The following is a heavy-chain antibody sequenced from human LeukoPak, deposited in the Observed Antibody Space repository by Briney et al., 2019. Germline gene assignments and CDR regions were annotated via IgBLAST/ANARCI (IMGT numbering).Heavy chain of an antibody. Sequence: SETLSLTCAVYGGSFSGYYWSWIRQPPGKGLEWIGEINHSGSTNYNPSLKSRVTISVDTSKNQFSLKLSSVTAADTAVYYCARRAKLRYFDWPRQNYYYYYMDVWGKGTTVTISS. CDR2: INHSGST. D-gene: IGHD3-9*01. CDR3: ARRAKLRYFDWPRQNYYYYYMDV. CDR1: GGSFSGYY. J-gene: IGHJ6*03. V-gene: IGHV4-34*01.